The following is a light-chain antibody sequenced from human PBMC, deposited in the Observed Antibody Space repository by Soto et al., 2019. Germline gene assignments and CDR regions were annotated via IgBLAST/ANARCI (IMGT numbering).Light chain of an antibody. J-gene: IGLJ1*01. V-gene: IGLV2-23*02. Sequence: QSALSQPASVSGAPGQSITVSCTGTSSDVGSNNLVSWYQQHPGKAPKLMIYEVSKRPSGISNRFSGSKSGNTASLTISGLQAEDEADYTCCSYAGRSASYDFGAGTKVTVL. CDR2: EVS. CDR3: CSYAGRSASYD. CDR1: SSDVGSNNL.